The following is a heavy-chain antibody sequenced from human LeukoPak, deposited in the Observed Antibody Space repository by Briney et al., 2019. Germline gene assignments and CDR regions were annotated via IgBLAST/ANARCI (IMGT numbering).Heavy chain of an antibody. CDR3: ARDRGYYDSSGNDY. V-gene: IGHV3-23*01. J-gene: IGHJ4*02. D-gene: IGHD3-22*01. CDR1: GFTFSSYA. CDR2: ISGSGGST. Sequence: GGSLRLSCAASGFTFSSYAMSWVRQAPGKGLEWVSAISGSGGSTYYADSVKGRFTISRDNAKNSLYLQMNSLRAEDTAVYYCARDRGYYDSSGNDYWGQGTLATVSS.